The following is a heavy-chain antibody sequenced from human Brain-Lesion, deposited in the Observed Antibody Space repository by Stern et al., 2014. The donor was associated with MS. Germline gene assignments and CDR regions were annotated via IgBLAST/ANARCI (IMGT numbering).Heavy chain of an antibody. Sequence: EMPLVESGGGLVQPGGSLRLSCAASGFSFSTYAMSWVRQTPGKGLQWVSAISGRGGPTYYADSVKGRFTISRDNSKNTLYLQMDSLRADDTAVYYCAKWPHHIAVAGTRYFQHWGQGTLVTVSS. D-gene: IGHD6-19*01. J-gene: IGHJ1*01. CDR3: AKWPHHIAVAGTRYFQH. CDR1: GFSFSTYA. V-gene: IGHV3-23*04. CDR2: ISGRGGPT.